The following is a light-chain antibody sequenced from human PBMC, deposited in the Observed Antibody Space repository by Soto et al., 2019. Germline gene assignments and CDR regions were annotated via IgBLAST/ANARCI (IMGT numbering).Light chain of an antibody. J-gene: IGKJ1*01. V-gene: IGKV1-5*01. CDR3: QEYKTWT. Sequence: DIQMTQSTSTLSASVGDRVTITCRASQSISSWLAWYQQKPGKAPKLLIYDASSLESGAPARFSGSGSGTEFTLTISSLQPEDFATYHCQEYKTWTFGQGTKV. CDR1: QSISSW. CDR2: DAS.